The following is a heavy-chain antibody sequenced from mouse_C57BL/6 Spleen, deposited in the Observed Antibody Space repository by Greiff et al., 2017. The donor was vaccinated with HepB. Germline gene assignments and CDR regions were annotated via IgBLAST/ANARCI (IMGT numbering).Heavy chain of an antibody. CDR3: TRLTGPYYYAMDY. Sequence: EVKVVESGEGLVKPGGSLKLSCAASGFTFSSYAMSWVRQTPEKRLEWVAYISSGGDYIYYADTVKGRFTISRDNARNTLYLQMSSLKSEDTAMYYCTRLTGPYYYAMDYWGQGTSVTVSS. CDR1: GFTFSSYA. D-gene: IGHD4-1*01. V-gene: IGHV5-9-1*02. CDR2: ISSGGDYI. J-gene: IGHJ4*01.